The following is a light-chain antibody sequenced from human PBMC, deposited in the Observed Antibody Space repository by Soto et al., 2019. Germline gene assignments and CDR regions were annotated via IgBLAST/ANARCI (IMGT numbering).Light chain of an antibody. CDR3: NSYAGSINYV. CDR1: SSDVGGYNY. Sequence: QSALTQPPSASGSPGQSVTISCTGTSSDVGGYNYVSWYQQHPGKAPKLMIYEVSKRSSGVPDRFSGSKSGNTASLTVSGLQAEDEAEYYCNSYAGSINYVFGTGTKPPS. CDR2: EVS. V-gene: IGLV2-8*01. J-gene: IGLJ1*01.